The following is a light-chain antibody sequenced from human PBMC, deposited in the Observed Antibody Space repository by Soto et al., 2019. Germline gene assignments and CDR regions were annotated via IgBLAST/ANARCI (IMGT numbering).Light chain of an antibody. V-gene: IGLV2-14*03. CDR3: SSYTSSSTVI. CDR2: DVR. J-gene: IGLJ2*01. CDR1: SSDIGGYNY. Sequence: QSALTQPASVSGSPGQSITISCTGTSSDIGGYNYISWYQQHPGKAPKFIIYDVRNRPSGVSNRFSGSRSGNTASLTISGLQGEDEADYYCSSYTSSSTVIFGGGTKVTVL.